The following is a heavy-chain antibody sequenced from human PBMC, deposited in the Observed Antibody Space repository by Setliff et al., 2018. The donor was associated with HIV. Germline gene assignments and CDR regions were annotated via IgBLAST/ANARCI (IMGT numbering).Heavy chain of an antibody. V-gene: IGHV4-59*08. CDR1: GDSISSYY. CDR2: IYYGST. Sequence: PSETLSLTCTVSGDSISSYYWNWIRQPPGKALEWIGYIYYGSTHYNPPSVGRVTISVETSKNQFSLKLRTVAAAGTAMFYCSRRRCSAASCPDNSWNWLDPWGQGTLVTVSS. CDR3: SRRRCSAASCPDNSWNWLDP. D-gene: IGHD2-15*01. J-gene: IGHJ5*02.